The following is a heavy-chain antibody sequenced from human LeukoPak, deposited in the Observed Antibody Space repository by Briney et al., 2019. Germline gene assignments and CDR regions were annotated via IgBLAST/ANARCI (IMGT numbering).Heavy chain of an antibody. CDR1: GYTFTGYY. CDR3: ARVGGSRFLEWLLWGTFDY. CDR2: INPNSGGT. D-gene: IGHD3-3*01. V-gene: IGHV1-2*04. J-gene: IGHJ4*02. Sequence: ASVKVSCKASGYTFTGYYMHWVRQAPGQGLEWMGWINPNSGGTNYAQKFQGWVTMTRDTSISTAYMELSRLRSEDTAVYYCARVGGSRFLEWLLWGTFDYWGQGTLVTVSS.